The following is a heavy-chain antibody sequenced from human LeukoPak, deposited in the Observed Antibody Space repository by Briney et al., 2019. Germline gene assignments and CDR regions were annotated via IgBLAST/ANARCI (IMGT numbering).Heavy chain of an antibody. CDR2: MYYSGST. J-gene: IGHJ4*02. CDR3: ARGAKERGYSGYTDY. V-gene: IGHV4-59*01. CDR1: GGSISSYY. Sequence: SETLSLTCTVSGGSISSYYWSWIRQPPGKGLECIGYMYYSGSTDYNPSLQSRVNILVDTSKNQFSLRLSSVTAADTAVYYCARGAKERGYSGYTDYWGQGTLVTVSS. D-gene: IGHD5-12*01.